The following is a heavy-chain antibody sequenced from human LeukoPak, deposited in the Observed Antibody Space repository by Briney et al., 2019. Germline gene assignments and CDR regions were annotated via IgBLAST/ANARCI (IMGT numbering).Heavy chain of an antibody. CDR1: GYTFTSYG. Sequence: GASVKVSCKASGYTFTSYGISWVRQAPGQGLEWMGWISAYNGNTNYAQKLQGRVTMTTDTSTSTAYMELRSLRSDDTAVYYCARGGTSMVRGRKTNVTYYMDVWGKGTTVTVSS. CDR3: ARGGTSMVRGRKTNVTYYMDV. CDR2: ISAYNGNT. V-gene: IGHV1-18*01. J-gene: IGHJ6*03. D-gene: IGHD3-10*01.